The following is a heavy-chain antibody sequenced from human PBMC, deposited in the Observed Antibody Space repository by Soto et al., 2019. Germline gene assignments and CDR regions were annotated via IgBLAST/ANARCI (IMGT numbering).Heavy chain of an antibody. CDR3: ARWDDYGASDQYHFDQ. Sequence: QVQLVQSGPEVQKPGASLKVSCKASGYTFTASGISWVRQAPGQGLEWMGWTSIYNGHTECSPKFLGRVVMTTDTPADTAYLELKSLRPDDAALYYCARWDDYGASDQYHFDQWGQGTLVTVSS. D-gene: IGHD4-17*01. J-gene: IGHJ4*02. V-gene: IGHV1-18*01. CDR2: TSIYNGHT. CDR1: GYTFTASG.